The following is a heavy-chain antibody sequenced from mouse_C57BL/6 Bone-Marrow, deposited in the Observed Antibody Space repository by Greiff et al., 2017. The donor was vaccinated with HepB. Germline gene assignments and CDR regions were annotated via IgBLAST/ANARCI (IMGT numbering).Heavy chain of an antibody. CDR1: GFTFSSYA. D-gene: IGHD1-1*02. CDR2: ISDGGSYT. CDR3: AADGAWFAY. Sequence: DVQLVESGGGLVKPGGSLKLSCAASGFTFSSYAMSWVRQTPEKRLEWVATISDGGSYTYYPDNVKGRFTISRDNAKNNLYLQMSHLKSEDTAMYYCAADGAWFAYWGQGTLVTVSA. J-gene: IGHJ3*01. V-gene: IGHV5-4*01.